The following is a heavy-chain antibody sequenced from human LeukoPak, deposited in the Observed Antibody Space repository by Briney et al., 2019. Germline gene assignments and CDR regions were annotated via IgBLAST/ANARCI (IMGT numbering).Heavy chain of an antibody. D-gene: IGHD6-19*01. Sequence: GGSLRLSCAASGFTFSSYEMDWVRQAPGKGLEWVSYISSSGSTIYYADSVKGRFTISRDNAKNSLYLQMNSLRAEDTAVYYCASSTRAGGGWYIYAFDIWGQGTMVTVSS. CDR2: ISSSGSTI. CDR1: GFTFSSYE. CDR3: ASSTRAGGGWYIYAFDI. V-gene: IGHV3-48*03. J-gene: IGHJ3*02.